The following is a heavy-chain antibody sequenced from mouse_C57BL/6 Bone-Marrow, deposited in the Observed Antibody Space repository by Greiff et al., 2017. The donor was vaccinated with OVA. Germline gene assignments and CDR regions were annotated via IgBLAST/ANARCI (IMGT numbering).Heavy chain of an antibody. CDR2: INYDGSST. J-gene: IGHJ2*01. CDR1: GFTFSDYY. Sequence: DVKLVESEGGLVQPGSSMKLSCTASGFTFSDYYMAWVRQVPEKGLEWVANINYDGSSTYYLDSLKSRFIISRDNAKNILYLQMSSLKSEDTATYYCARGSFDYWGQGTTLTVSS. CDR3: ARGSFDY. V-gene: IGHV5-16*01.